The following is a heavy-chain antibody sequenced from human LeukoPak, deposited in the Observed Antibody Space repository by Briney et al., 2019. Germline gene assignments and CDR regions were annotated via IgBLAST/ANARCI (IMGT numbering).Heavy chain of an antibody. D-gene: IGHD2-2*02. CDR2: IIPIFGTA. CDR1: GGTFSSYA. Sequence: GASVKVSCKASGGTFSSYAISWVRQAPGQGLEWMGGIIPIFGTANNAQKFQGRVTITTDESTSTAYMELSSLRSEDTAVYYCATSSHPNGVVVPAAITPTGLPFDYWGQGTLVTVSS. CDR3: ATSSHPNGVVVPAAITPTGLPFDY. J-gene: IGHJ4*02. V-gene: IGHV1-69*05.